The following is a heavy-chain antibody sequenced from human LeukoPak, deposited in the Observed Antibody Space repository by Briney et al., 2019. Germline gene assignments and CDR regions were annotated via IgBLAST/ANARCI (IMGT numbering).Heavy chain of an antibody. CDR3: ARMGGTGGYNRYFDY. CDR1: GFTFSSYS. Sequence: PGGSLRLSCAASGFTFSSYSMNWVRQAPGKGLEWVSSISSSSSYIYYADSVKGRFTISRDNAKNSLYLQMNSLRAEDTAVYYCARMGGTGGYNRYFDYWGQGTLVPVSS. J-gene: IGHJ4*02. CDR2: ISSSSSYI. V-gene: IGHV3-21*01. D-gene: IGHD5-24*01.